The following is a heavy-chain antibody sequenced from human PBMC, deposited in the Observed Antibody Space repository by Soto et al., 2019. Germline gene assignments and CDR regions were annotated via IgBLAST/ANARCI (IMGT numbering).Heavy chain of an antibody. CDR2: IYHTGSS. Sequence: SETLSLTCTVSGVSISSGDFYWSWIRQPPGKGLEWIGYIYHTGSSQYHTSLRGRVAFSMDTSKNQFSLELRSVTAADTAMYYCARDVLATTVDYYFDYWGQGSMVRLL. CDR3: ARDVLATTVDYYFDY. V-gene: IGHV4-30-4*01. D-gene: IGHD4-17*01. CDR1: GVSISSGDFY. J-gene: IGHJ4*02.